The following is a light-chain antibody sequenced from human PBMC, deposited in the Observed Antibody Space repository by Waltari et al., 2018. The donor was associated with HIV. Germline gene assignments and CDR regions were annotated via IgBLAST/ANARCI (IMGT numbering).Light chain of an antibody. V-gene: IGLV2-18*02. Sequence: QSALPQPPSVSGSPGQSVTISCTGTSSDVGAYDRISWYHQPPGTAPKLMIYEVIYRTSGVPDRFSGSKSGNTASLTISGLQAEDEGDYYCSSYTSSNIYVFGTATTVTVL. CDR3: SSYTSSNIYV. CDR2: EVI. CDR1: SSDVGAYDR. J-gene: IGLJ1*01.